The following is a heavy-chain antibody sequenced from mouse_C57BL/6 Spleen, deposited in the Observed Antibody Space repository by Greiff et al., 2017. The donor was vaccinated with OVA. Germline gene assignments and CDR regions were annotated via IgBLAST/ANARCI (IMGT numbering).Heavy chain of an antibody. CDR3: AREDYGYDGYFDY. CDR1: GFTFSSYA. Sequence: EVQRVESGGGLVKPGGSLKLSCAASGFTFSSYAMSWVRQTPEKRLEWVATISDGGSYTYYPDNVKGRFTISRDNAKNNLYLQMSHLKSEDTAMYYCAREDYGYDGYFDYWGQGTTLTVSS. V-gene: IGHV5-4*01. CDR2: ISDGGSYT. D-gene: IGHD2-2*01. J-gene: IGHJ2*01.